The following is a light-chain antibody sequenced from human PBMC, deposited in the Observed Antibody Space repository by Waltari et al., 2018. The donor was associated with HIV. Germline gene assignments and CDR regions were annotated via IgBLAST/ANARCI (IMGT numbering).Light chain of an antibody. CDR2: DVT. CDR3: SSYTSSSWV. CDR1: SSDVDYYNY. V-gene: IGLV2-14*03. Sequence: QSALTQPASVSGSPGQSITISCTGISSDVDYYNYDCWYQQHPGKAPKLIIYDVTPRPSGVSNRFSGSKAGNTASLTISVLQAEDEADYYCSSYTSSSWVFGGGTKLTVL. J-gene: IGLJ3*02.